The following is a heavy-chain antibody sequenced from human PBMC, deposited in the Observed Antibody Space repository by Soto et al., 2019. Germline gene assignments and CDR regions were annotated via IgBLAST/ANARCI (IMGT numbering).Heavy chain of an antibody. V-gene: IGHV4-59*01. D-gene: IGHD3-22*01. J-gene: IGHJ3*02. CDR3: ARGHHDSSGYWDAFDI. CDR2: IYYSGST. CDR1: GGSISSYY. Sequence: SETLSLSCTVSGGSISSYYWSWIRQPPGKGLEWIGYIYYSGSTNYNPSLKSRVTISVDTSKNQFSLKLSSVTAADTAVYFCARGHHDSSGYWDAFDIWGQWRMVT.